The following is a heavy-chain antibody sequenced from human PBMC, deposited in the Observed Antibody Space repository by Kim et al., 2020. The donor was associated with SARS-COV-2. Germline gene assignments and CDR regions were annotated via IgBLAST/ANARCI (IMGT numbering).Heavy chain of an antibody. CDR2: A. D-gene: IGHD6-13*01. J-gene: IGHJ4*02. Sequence: ANYAQKFQGRVTITADESTSTAYMELSSLRSEDTAVYYCARDESIAAAYYWGQGTLVTVSS. CDR3: ARDESIAAAYY. V-gene: IGHV1-69*01.